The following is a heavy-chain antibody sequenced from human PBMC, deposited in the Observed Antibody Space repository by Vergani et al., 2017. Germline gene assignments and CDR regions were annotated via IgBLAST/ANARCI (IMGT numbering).Heavy chain of an antibody. CDR3: ARDVGVTAATFGQDY. D-gene: IGHD2-2*01. CDR2: IYYSGST. Sequence: QVQLQESGPGLVKPSQTLSLTCTVSGGSISSGDYYWSWIRQPPGKGLEWIGYIYYSGSTYYNPSLKSRVTISVDTSKNQFSLKLSSVTAADTAVYYCARDVGVTAATFGQDYWGQGTLVTVSS. CDR1: GGSISSGDYY. V-gene: IGHV4-30-4*01. J-gene: IGHJ4*02.